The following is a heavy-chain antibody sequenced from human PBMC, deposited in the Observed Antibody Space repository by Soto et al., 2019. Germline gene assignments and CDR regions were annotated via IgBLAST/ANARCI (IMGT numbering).Heavy chain of an antibody. CDR3: AREDSSGWYEEFYFYYYGMDV. Sequence: SQTLSLTCAISGDSVSSNSAAWNWIRQSPSRGLEWLGRTYYRSKWYNDYAVSVKSRITINPDTSKNQFSLQLNSVTPEDTAVYYCAREDSSGWYEEFYFYYYGMDVWGQGTTVNVSS. D-gene: IGHD6-19*01. V-gene: IGHV6-1*01. J-gene: IGHJ6*02. CDR2: TYYRSKWYN. CDR1: GDSVSSNSAA.